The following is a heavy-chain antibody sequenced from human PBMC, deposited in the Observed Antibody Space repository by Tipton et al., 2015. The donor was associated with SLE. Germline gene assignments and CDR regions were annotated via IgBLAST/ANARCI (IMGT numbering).Heavy chain of an antibody. Sequence: TLSLTCTVSGGSISSHYWSWIRQPPGKGLEWIGYIYYSGSTYYNPSLKSRVTISVDTSKNQFSLKLSSVTAADTAVYYCARDSSGWYYFDYWGQGTLVTVSS. D-gene: IGHD6-19*01. CDR3: ARDSSGWYYFDY. CDR1: GGSISSHY. CDR2: IYYSGST. V-gene: IGHV4-59*11. J-gene: IGHJ4*02.